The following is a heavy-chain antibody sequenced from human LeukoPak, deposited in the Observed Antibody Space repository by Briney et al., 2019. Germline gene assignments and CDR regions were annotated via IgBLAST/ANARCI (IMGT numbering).Heavy chain of an antibody. CDR2: IKQDGSEK. CDR1: GFTFSSYW. J-gene: IGHJ5*02. V-gene: IGHV3-7*03. D-gene: IGHD6-13*01. Sequence: GGSLRLSCAASGFTFSSYWISWVRQAPGKGLEWGANIKQDGSEKYYVDSVKGRFTISRDNAKDSLYLQMNSLRAEDTAVYYCARRRGGGAAGKDWFDPWGQGTLVTVSS. CDR3: ARRRGGGAAGKDWFDP.